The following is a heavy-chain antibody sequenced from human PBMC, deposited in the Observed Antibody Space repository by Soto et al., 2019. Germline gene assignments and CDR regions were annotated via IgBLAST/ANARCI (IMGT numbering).Heavy chain of an antibody. J-gene: IGHJ6*02. V-gene: IGHV2-5*01. CDR3: AHNPWFGILYGMDV. CDR1: GFSLSTSGVG. Sequence: SGPTLVNPTQTLTLTCTFSGFSLSTSGVGVGWIRQPPGKALEWRALIYWNDDKRYSPSPKSRLTNTKDTSKNQVVLTMTNMEPVDTATNYCAHNPWFGILYGMDVWGQGTTVTVSS. CDR2: IYWNDDK. D-gene: IGHD3-10*01.